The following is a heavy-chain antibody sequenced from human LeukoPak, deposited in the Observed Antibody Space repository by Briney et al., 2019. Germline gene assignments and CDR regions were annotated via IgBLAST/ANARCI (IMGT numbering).Heavy chain of an antibody. CDR3: ARAGNLWFGELLSIDY. CDR2: IYYSGST. J-gene: IGHJ4*02. CDR1: GGSISSYY. D-gene: IGHD3-10*01. Sequence: SETLSLTCTVSGGSISSYYWSWIRQPPGKGLEWIGYIYYSGSTNYNPSLKSRVTISVDTSKNQFSLKLSSVTAADTAVYYCARAGNLWFGELLSIDYWGQGTLVTVSS. V-gene: IGHV4-59*01.